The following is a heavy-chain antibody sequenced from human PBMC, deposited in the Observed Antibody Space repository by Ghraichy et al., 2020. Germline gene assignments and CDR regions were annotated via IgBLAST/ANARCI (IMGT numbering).Heavy chain of an antibody. Sequence: ASVKVSCKASGYTFTSYYMHWVRQAPGQGLEWMGIINPSGGSTSYAQKFQGRVTMTRDTSTSTVYMELSSLRSEDTAVYYCARVPKTYSGSYEYYFDYWGQGTLVTVSS. D-gene: IGHD1-26*01. J-gene: IGHJ4*02. CDR2: INPSGGST. CDR1: GYTFTSYY. CDR3: ARVPKTYSGSYEYYFDY. V-gene: IGHV1-46*01.